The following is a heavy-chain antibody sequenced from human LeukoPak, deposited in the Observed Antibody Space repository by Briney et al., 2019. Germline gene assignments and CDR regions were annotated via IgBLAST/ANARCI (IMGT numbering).Heavy chain of an antibody. J-gene: IGHJ6*01. CDR1: GSTSCSYG. Sequence: GGSVRLSCAASGSTSCSYGIHWVRQAPGRGLEGVAVVSTDGQIKHYAACLKGRFTVAGDNSKTTVYLQTDTLRGDDTAVYYCARGKIRLLGYYEYYYAMDVWAEGTTVTVSS. CDR3: ARGKIRLLGYYEYYYAMDV. V-gene: IGHV3-33*05. D-gene: IGHD3-16*01. CDR2: VSTDGQIK.